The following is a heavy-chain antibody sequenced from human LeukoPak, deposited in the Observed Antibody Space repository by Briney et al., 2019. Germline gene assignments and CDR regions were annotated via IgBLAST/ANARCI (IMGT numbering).Heavy chain of an antibody. CDR3: ARTLALYGSGSFFDF. D-gene: IGHD3-10*01. CDR2: ISYDGSIK. J-gene: IGHJ4*02. V-gene: IGHV3-30-3*01. CDR1: GFTFSNYA. Sequence: PGRSLRLSCAASGFTFSNYAMHWIRQAPGKGLERVAVISYDGSIKYYADSLKGRFTISRDNSKNTLYLQMSSLRAEDTAVYYCARTLALYGSGSFFDFWGQGTLVTVSS.